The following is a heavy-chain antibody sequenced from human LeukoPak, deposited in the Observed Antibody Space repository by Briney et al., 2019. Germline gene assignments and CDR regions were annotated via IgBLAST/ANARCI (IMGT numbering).Heavy chain of an antibody. J-gene: IGHJ4*02. CDR2: IVVDSGNT. CDR3: AGDPQMYYYDSTGDYFCS. D-gene: IGHD3-22*01. Sequence: SVKVSCKASGFTFGSSAVHWVRQARGQRLELIGWIVVDSGNTHYAQKFQERVTITRDMSTTTAYMELSSLRSEDTAVYYCAGDPQMYYYDSTGDYFCSWGQGTLVTVSS. CDR1: GFTFGSSA. V-gene: IGHV1-58*01.